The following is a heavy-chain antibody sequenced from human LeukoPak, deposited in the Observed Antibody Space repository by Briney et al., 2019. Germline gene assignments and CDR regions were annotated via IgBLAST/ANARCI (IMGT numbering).Heavy chain of an antibody. Sequence: PSETLSLTCTVSGVSISSSSYHWDWIRQPPGKGLEWIGSIYDSGSTYYGPSLESRVTISVDTSKNQFSLKLNSVTAADTAVYYCTRQVLHTAMDYWGQGTLVTVSS. CDR2: IYDSGST. CDR3: TRQVLHTAMDY. J-gene: IGHJ4*02. V-gene: IGHV4-39*01. D-gene: IGHD5-18*01. CDR1: GVSISSSSYH.